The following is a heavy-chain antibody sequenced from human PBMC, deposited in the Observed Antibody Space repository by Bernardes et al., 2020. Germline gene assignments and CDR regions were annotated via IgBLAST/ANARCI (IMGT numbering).Heavy chain of an antibody. D-gene: IGHD2-21*02. J-gene: IGHJ4*02. CDR2: INPNSGGT. V-gene: IGHV1-2*02. CDR3: ARSLGAYCGGDCYWDFDY. CDR1: GYTFTGYY. Sequence: ASVKVSCKASGYTFTGYYMHWVRQAPGQGLEWMGWINPNSGGTNYAQKFQGRVTMTRDTSISTAYMELSRLRSDDTAVYYCARSLGAYCGGDCYWDFDYWGQGTLVTVSS.